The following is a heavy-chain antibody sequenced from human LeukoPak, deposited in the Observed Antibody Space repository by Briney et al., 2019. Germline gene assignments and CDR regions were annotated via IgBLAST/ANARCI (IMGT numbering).Heavy chain of an antibody. CDR3: ARGLLRWLKRGFAY. J-gene: IGHJ4*02. CDR2: INHSGST. D-gene: IGHD4-23*01. V-gene: IGHV4-34*01. Sequence: SETLSLTCAVYGGSFSGYYWSWIRQPPGKGLEWIGEINHSGSTNYNPSLKSRVTISVDTSKNQFSLKLSSVTAADTAVYYCARGLLRWLKRGFAYWGQGTLVTVSS. CDR1: GGSFSGYY.